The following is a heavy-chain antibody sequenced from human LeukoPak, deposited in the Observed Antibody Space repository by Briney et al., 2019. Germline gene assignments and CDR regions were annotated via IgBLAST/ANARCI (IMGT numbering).Heavy chain of an antibody. Sequence: PGGSLSLSCSASGFTFSSYAMHWVRQAPGEGLEYVSAISSNGGSTYYADSVKGRFTISRDNSKNTLYLQMNSLRVEDTAVYYCAREGQPIRIAVAGRASWGQGTLVTVSP. D-gene: IGHD6-19*01. CDR3: AREGQPIRIAVAGRAS. CDR1: GFTFSSYA. V-gene: IGHV3-64*04. J-gene: IGHJ5*02. CDR2: ISSNGGST.